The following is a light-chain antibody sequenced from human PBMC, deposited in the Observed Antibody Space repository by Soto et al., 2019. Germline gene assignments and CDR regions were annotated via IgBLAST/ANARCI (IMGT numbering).Light chain of an antibody. CDR1: SSNIGSNY. V-gene: IGLV1-47*01. J-gene: IGLJ1*01. CDR3: AAWDDSLSGIYV. Sequence: QSVLTQPPSASGIPGQRVTISCSGSSSNIGSNYVYWYQQLPGTAPKLLIYRNNQRPSGVPDRFSGSRSGTSASLAISGLRSEDEADYYCAAWDDSLSGIYVFGTGTKVTVL. CDR2: RNN.